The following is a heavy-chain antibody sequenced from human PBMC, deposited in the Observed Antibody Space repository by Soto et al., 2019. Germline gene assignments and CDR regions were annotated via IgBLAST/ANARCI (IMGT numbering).Heavy chain of an antibody. CDR2: INAGNGNI. J-gene: IGHJ5*02. CDR1: GDSFTSYA. Sequence: ASVKVSCEACGDSFTSYAMHWVRQAPGQRLEWMGWINAGNGNIKYSQKFQGRITITRDTSASTAYMELSSLRSEDTAVYYCARDSGSPWGPGTLVTVSS. CDR3: ARDSGSP. V-gene: IGHV1-3*01. D-gene: IGHD3-10*01.